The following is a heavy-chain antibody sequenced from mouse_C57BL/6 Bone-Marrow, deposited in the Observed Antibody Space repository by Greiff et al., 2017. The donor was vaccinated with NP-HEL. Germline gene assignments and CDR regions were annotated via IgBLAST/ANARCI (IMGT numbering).Heavy chain of an antibody. CDR3: ASLYDYLYYAMDY. CDR1: GFTFSDYG. Sequence: EVQGVESGGGLVKPGGSLKLSCAASGFTFSDYGMHWVRQAPEKGLEWVAYISSGSSTIYYADTVKGRFTISRDNAKNTLFLQMTSLRSEDTAMYYCASLYDYLYYAMDYWGQGTSVTVSS. D-gene: IGHD2-4*01. V-gene: IGHV5-17*01. J-gene: IGHJ4*01. CDR2: ISSGSSTI.